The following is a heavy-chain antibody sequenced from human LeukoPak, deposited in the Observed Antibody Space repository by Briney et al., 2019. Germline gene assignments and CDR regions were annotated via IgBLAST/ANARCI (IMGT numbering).Heavy chain of an antibody. CDR2: MCGGGGST. D-gene: IGHD6-13*01. CDR3: AKDMVGWEYSSSWPFDY. Sequence: GGSLRLSCAASGVTFDDYAMLWVRQAAGKGLEWVGRMCGGGGSTYYADSVKGQSTITKDNSKNSPVLQTNRLRTEDTALYYCAKDMVGWEYSSSWPFDYRGPGTLVTVAS. CDR1: GVTFDDYA. J-gene: IGHJ4*01. V-gene: IGHV3-43*02.